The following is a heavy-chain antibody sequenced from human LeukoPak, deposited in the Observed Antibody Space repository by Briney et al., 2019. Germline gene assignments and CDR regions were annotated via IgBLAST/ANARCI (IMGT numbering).Heavy chain of an antibody. J-gene: IGHJ6*02. CDR2: TNSDGSST. CDR1: GFTFSSYW. CDR3: ARASITMVRGVTYYYGMDV. V-gene: IGHV3-74*01. Sequence: GGPLRLSCAASGFTFSSYWMHWVRQAPGKGLEWVSRTNSDGSSTNYADSVKGRLTIFRDNAKNTLYLQMNSLRAEDTAVYYCARASITMVRGVTYYYGMDVWGQGTTVTVSS. D-gene: IGHD3-10*01.